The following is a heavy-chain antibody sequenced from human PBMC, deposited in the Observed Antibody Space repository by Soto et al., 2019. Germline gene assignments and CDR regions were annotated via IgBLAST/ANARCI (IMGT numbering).Heavy chain of an antibody. CDR1: GFTFSGYW. J-gene: IGHJ6*02. CDR2: IKQDGSEQ. CDR3: AREAV. Sequence: EVQLVESGGGLVQPGGSLRLSCAASGFTFSGYWMSWVRQAPGKGLEWVANIKQDGSEQFDVDSVKGRFTISRANAKNSLYLPMYSLRAEDTAVYYCAREAVWGQATTVTVSS. V-gene: IGHV3-7*05.